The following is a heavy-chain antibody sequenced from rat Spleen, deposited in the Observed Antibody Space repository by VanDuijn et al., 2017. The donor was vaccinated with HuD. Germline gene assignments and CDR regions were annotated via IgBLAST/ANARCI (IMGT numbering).Heavy chain of an antibody. Sequence: EVQLQESGPGPVKVSESLSLTCSVTGHSITSSYRWNWIRKFPGNKLEWMGYINSAGSTNYNPSLKSQISISRDTSKNQFFLQVDSVTTEDTATYYCARSDGTHYYLPFADWGQGTLVTVSS. V-gene: IGHV3-3*01. CDR3: ARSDGTHYYLPFAD. CDR2: INSAGST. D-gene: IGHD1-1*01. J-gene: IGHJ3*01. CDR1: GHSITSSYR.